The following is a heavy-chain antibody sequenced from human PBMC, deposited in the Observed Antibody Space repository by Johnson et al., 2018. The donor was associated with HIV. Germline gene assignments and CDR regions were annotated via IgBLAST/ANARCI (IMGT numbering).Heavy chain of an antibody. D-gene: IGHD3-22*01. CDR3: VRRFYDSSAFDI. CDR2: IGTIGDT. J-gene: IGHJ3*02. Sequence: QVQLVESGGGVVQPGRSLRLSCAASRFTFSTYAMHWVRQAPGKGLEWVSGIGTIGDTHYHGSVKGRFTISRDNSKNTLFLQMNSLRAEDTAVYYCVRRFYDSSAFDIWGQGTLVTVSS. CDR1: RFTFSTYA. V-gene: IGHV3-NL1*01.